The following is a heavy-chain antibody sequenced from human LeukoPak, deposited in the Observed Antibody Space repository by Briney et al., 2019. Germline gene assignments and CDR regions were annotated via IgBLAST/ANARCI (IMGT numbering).Heavy chain of an antibody. CDR1: GGSISSGGYY. J-gene: IGHJ4*02. CDR3: ARDLAAAGAFDY. V-gene: IGHV4-30-2*01. D-gene: IGHD6-13*01. Sequence: PSETLSLTCTVSGGSISSGGYYWSWIRQPPGKGLEWIGYIYHSGSTYDNPSLKSRVTISIDSSKNQFSLKLSSVTAADTAVYYCARDLAAAGAFDYWGQGTLVTVSS. CDR2: IYHSGST.